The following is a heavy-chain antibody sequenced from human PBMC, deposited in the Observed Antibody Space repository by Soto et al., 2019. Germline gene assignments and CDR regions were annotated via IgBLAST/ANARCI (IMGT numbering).Heavy chain of an antibody. CDR2: ISSSSSYI. CDR1: GFTFSSYS. V-gene: IGHV3-21*01. CDR3: ARGSPCSGGSCYSRRGSWFDP. Sequence: GGSLRLSCAASGFTFSSYSMNWVRQAPGKGLEWVSSISSSSSYIYYADSVKGRFTISRDNAKNSLYLQMNSLRAEDTAVYYCARGSPCSGGSCYSRRGSWFDPWGQGTLVTVSS. J-gene: IGHJ5*02. D-gene: IGHD2-15*01.